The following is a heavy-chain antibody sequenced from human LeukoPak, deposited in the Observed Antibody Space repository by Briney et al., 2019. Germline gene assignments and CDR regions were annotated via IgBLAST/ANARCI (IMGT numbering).Heavy chain of an antibody. CDR1: GFTFSSYW. V-gene: IGHV3-74*01. J-gene: IGHJ4*02. D-gene: IGHD2-2*02. Sequence: GGSLRLSCAASGFTFSSYWMHWVHQAPGKGLVWVSRINSDGSSTSYADSVKGRFTISRDNAKNTLYLQMNSLRAEDTAVYYCARGLVVVPAAIRYWGQGTLVTVSS. CDR3: ARGLVVVPAAIRY. CDR2: INSDGSST.